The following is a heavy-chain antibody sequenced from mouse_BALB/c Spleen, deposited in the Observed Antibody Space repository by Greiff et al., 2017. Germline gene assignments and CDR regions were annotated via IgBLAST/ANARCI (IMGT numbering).Heavy chain of an antibody. CDR3: VPLGRGGAMDY. Sequence: EVKLMESGGGLVQPKGSLKLSCAASGFTFNTYAMNWVRQAPGKGLEWVARIRSKSNNYATYYADSVKDRFTISRDDSQSMLYLQMNNLKTEDTAMYYCVPLGRGGAMDYWGQGTSVTVSS. V-gene: IGHV10-1*02. J-gene: IGHJ4*01. CDR1: GFTFNTYA. CDR2: IRSKSNNYAT. D-gene: IGHD4-1*01.